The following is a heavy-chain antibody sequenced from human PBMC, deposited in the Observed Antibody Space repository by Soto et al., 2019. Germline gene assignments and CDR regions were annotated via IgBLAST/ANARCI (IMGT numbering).Heavy chain of an antibody. D-gene: IGHD5-12*01. CDR2: INTNSGVT. CDR3: ARESGGATATLDYYYFYMDV. V-gene: IGHV1-2*04. Sequence: QVQLVQSGAEVKEPGASVTVSCRASGDRFTDYYMHWVRQAPGQGLEWMGWINTNSGVTKYAQKFQGWVTMTSDTSIRTVYMQLSRLGFDDTAIYYCARESGGATATLDYYYFYMDVWGTGTTVTVSS. CDR1: GDRFTDYY. J-gene: IGHJ6*03.